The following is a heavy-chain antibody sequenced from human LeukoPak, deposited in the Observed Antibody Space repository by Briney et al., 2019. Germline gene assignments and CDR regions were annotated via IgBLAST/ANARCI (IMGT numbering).Heavy chain of an antibody. D-gene: IGHD3-10*01. CDR1: VFIFSDYY. Sequence: GGSLRLSCAASVFIFSDYYFSGSRESPGKGGEWLSYISSSGSYTTYADSAKSRFSIPRDNAKNSLFLQMNSLRAEDTAVYYCAKDGEGMDVWGQGTTVTVSS. CDR3: AKDGEGMDV. CDR2: ISSSGSYT. V-gene: IGHV3-11*05. J-gene: IGHJ6*02.